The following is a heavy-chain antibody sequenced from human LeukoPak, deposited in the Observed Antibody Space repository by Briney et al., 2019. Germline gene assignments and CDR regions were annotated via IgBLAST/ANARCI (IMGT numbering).Heavy chain of an antibody. CDR1: GYTFTDYF. CDR3: ARMARTGYYYMDV. D-gene: IGHD7-27*01. CDR2: IIPIFGTA. V-gene: IGHV1-69*06. J-gene: IGHJ6*03. Sequence: ASVKVSCKASGYTFTDYFIHWVRQAPGQGLEWMGGIIPIFGTANYAQKFQGRVTITADKSTSTAYMELSSLRSEDTAVYYCARMARTGYYYMDVWGKGTTVTISS.